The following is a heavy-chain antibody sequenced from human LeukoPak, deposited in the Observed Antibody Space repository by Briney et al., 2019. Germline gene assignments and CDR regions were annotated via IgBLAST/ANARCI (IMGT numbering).Heavy chain of an antibody. V-gene: IGHV4-31*03. D-gene: IGHD3-10*01. Sequence: PSETPSLTCTVSGGSISSGGYYWSWIRQHPGKGLEWIGYIYYSGSTYYNPSLKSRVTISVDTSKNQFSLKLSSVTAADTAVYYCARGWFGEFNFDYWGQGTLATVSS. CDR2: IYYSGST. CDR3: ARGWFGEFNFDY. J-gene: IGHJ4*02. CDR1: GGSISSGGYY.